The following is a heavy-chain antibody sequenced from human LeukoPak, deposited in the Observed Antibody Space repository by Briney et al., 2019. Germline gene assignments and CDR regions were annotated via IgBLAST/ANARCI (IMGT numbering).Heavy chain of an antibody. CDR3: ASRPRADMGPLDY. CDR2: ITGDGTRT. Sequence: GGSLRLSCAASGFTFSSCAMTWVRQAPGKGLEWVASITGDGTRTYYTDSVKGRFTISGDNSKNTLYLQMNSLRADETAIYYCASRPRADMGPLDYWGQGTLVTVST. D-gene: IGHD1-14*01. CDR1: GFTFSSCA. V-gene: IGHV3-23*01. J-gene: IGHJ4*02.